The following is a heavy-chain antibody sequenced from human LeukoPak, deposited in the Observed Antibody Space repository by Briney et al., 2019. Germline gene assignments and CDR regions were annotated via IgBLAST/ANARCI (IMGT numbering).Heavy chain of an antibody. J-gene: IGHJ6*04. D-gene: IGHD3-10*02. CDR3: AELGITMIGGV. Sequence: PGGSLRLSCAASGIRFSSYSMNWVRQAPGKGLEWVSYISGSSSTIYYADSVKGRFTISRDNAKNSLYLQMNSLRAEDTAVYYCAELGITMIGGVWGKGTTVTISS. CDR2: ISGSSSTI. V-gene: IGHV3-48*04. CDR1: GIRFSSYS.